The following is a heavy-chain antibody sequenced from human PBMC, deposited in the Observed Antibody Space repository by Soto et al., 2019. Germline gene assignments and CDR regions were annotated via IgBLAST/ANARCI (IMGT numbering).Heavy chain of an antibody. Sequence: PGESLKISCKGSGYSFTSYWICWVRQMPGKSLEWMGIIYPGDSDTRYSPSFQGQVTISSDKSISTAYLQWSSLKASDTAMYYCSRRLYDSNGYYYGPDAFDIWGQGTMVTVSS. CDR1: GYSFTSYW. J-gene: IGHJ3*02. CDR3: SRRLYDSNGYYYGPDAFDI. V-gene: IGHV5-51*01. D-gene: IGHD3-22*01. CDR2: IYPGDSDT.